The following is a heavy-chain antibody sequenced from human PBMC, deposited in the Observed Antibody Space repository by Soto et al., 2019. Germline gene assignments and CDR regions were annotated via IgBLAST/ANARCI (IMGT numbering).Heavy chain of an antibody. CDR3: VRQLSFVVGTLTTREHFFQH. Sequence: LVESGGGVAQPGKSQTLSCAASGFTFNTYAFHWVRQAPGKGLEWVAVVSSDGKDKFYADSLSGRFTISRDDSKDTLFLHMNSLRTEDTAVYFCVRQLSFVVGTLTTREHFFQHWGRGTLVTVSS. CDR2: VSSDGKDK. V-gene: IGHV3-30*04. J-gene: IGHJ1*01. CDR1: GFTFNTYA. D-gene: IGHD2-21*02.